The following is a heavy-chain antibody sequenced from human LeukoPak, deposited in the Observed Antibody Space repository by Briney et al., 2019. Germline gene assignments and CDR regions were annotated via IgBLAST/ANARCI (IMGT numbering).Heavy chain of an antibody. D-gene: IGHD3-10*01. CDR2: INPSGGST. CDR1: GYTFTSYY. J-gene: IGHJ4*02. V-gene: IGHV1-46*01. Sequence: ASVKVSCKASGYTFTSYYMHWVRQAPGQGLEWMGIINPSGGSTSYAQKFQGRVTMTRDTSTSTVYMELSSLRSEDTAVYYCARVRFGDGYHTAVFDYWGQGTLVTVSS. CDR3: ARVRFGDGYHTAVFDY.